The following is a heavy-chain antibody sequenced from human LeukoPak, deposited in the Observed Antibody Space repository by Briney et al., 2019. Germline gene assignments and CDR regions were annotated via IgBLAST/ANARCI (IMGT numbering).Heavy chain of an antibody. Sequence: SVKVSCKASGGTFSSYAISWVRQAPGQGLEWMGGIIPIFGTANYAQKFQGRVTITTDESTSTAYMELSSLRSEDTAVYYCARGDVVVPAAIDPWPNFDYWGQGTLVTVSS. CDR3: ARGDVVVPAAIDPWPNFDY. J-gene: IGHJ4*02. CDR1: GGTFSSYA. D-gene: IGHD2-2*02. V-gene: IGHV1-69*05. CDR2: IIPIFGTA.